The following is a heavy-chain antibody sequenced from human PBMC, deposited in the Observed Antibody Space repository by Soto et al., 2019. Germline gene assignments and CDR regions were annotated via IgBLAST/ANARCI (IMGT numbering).Heavy chain of an antibody. CDR2: ISSNGVGT. Sequence: EVQLAESGGGLAQPGGSLRLSCAASGFTLSGYAMDWVRQAPGKGLEYVSGISSNGVGTYYANSVQGRFTISRDNSKNTVYLQLGSLRPEDMAVYYCARRARPDFYYMDVWGNETTVTVSS. CDR1: GFTLSGYA. J-gene: IGHJ6*03. V-gene: IGHV3-64*01. CDR3: ARRARPDFYYMDV. D-gene: IGHD6-6*01.